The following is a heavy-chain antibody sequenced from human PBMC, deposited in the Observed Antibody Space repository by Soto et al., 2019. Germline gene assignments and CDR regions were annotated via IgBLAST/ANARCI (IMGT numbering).Heavy chain of an antibody. V-gene: IGHV3-23*01. CDR2: ISGSGGST. CDR3: ARDQWELSNYYYGMDV. CDR1: GFTFSSYA. D-gene: IGHD1-26*01. J-gene: IGHJ6*02. Sequence: GGSLRLSCAASGFTFSSYAMSWVRQAPGKGLEWVSSISGSGGSTYYADSVQGRFTISRDNAKNSLYLQMNSLRAEDTAVYYCARDQWELSNYYYGMDVWGQGTTVTVSS.